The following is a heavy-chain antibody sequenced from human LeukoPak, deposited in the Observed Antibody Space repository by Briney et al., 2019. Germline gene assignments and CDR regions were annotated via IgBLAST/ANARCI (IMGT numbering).Heavy chain of an antibody. CDR3: ARGPKVVRGVIILRWYFDL. V-gene: IGHV4-39*07. CDR2: INHSGST. J-gene: IGHJ2*01. D-gene: IGHD3-10*01. Sequence: SETLSLTCTVSGDSISSSSSYWSWIRQPPGKGLEWIGEINHSGSTNYNPSLKSRVTISVDTSKNQFSLKLSSVTAADTAVYYCARGPKVVRGVIILRWYFDLWGRGTLVTVSS. CDR1: GDSISSSSSY.